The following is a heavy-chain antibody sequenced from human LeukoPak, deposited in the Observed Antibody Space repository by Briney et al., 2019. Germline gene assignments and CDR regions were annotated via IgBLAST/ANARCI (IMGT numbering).Heavy chain of an antibody. CDR2: ISRSSTYI. J-gene: IGHJ4*02. V-gene: IGHV3-21*04. Sequence: GGSLRLSCAASGFTFSYYSMNWVRQAPGKGLEWVSSISRSSTYIYYADSVKGRFTISRDNAKNSLYLQMNSLRAEDMALYYCAKDMRYYYDSSGYYDYWGQGTLVTVSS. CDR3: AKDMRYYYDSSGYYDY. D-gene: IGHD3-22*01. CDR1: GFTFSYYS.